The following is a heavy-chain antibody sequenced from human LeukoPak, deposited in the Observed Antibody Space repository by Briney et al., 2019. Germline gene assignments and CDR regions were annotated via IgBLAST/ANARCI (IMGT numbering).Heavy chain of an antibody. CDR1: GGSISSSSYY. CDR2: IYYSGST. Sequence: SETLSLTCTVSGGSISSSSYYWGWIRQPPGKGLEWIGYIYYSGSTNYNPSLKSRVTISVDTSKNQFSLKLSSVTAADTAVYYCARHIRDGSGSPYYYYGMDVWGQGTTVTVSS. D-gene: IGHD3-10*01. CDR3: ARHIRDGSGSPYYYYGMDV. J-gene: IGHJ6*02. V-gene: IGHV4-61*05.